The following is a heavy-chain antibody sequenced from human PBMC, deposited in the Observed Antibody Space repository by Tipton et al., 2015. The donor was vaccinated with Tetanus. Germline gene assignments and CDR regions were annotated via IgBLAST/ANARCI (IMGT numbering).Heavy chain of an antibody. CDR2: ISWNSVTV. D-gene: IGHD3-16*01. V-gene: IGHV3-9*01. CDR1: GFKFDDHA. CDR3: AKGAYSVHDPFDI. Sequence: LSLTCAASGFKFDDHAMHWVRQAPGKGLEWVAGISWNSVTVGYVDSVQGRFTISRDNAKNALYLEMSGLTAEGRALYYCAKGAYSVHDPFDIRGQGTMVAVSS. J-gene: IGHJ3*02.